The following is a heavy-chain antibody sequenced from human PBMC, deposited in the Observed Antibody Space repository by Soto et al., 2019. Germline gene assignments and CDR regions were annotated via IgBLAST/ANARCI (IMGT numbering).Heavy chain of an antibody. CDR2: VNSSGGST. Sequence: QVQLVQSGAEVKKPGASVKVSCKASGYIFTAYSMHWVRQAPGQGLEWMGVVNSSGGSTNYAQKFRGRITMSRDTSTSTVYVDLSSLTSEDTAVYYCAREENCSDGVCYSEYFQRWGQGTLVTVSS. CDR3: AREENCSDGVCYSEYFQR. D-gene: IGHD2-15*01. V-gene: IGHV1-46*01. J-gene: IGHJ1*01. CDR1: GYIFTAYS.